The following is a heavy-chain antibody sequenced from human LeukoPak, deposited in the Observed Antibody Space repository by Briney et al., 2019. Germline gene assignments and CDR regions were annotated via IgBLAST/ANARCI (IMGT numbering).Heavy chain of an antibody. CDR3: ARATAGTTLFEGIDY. CDR1: GGSISSSYW. D-gene: IGHD1-1*01. V-gene: IGHV4-4*02. J-gene: IGHJ4*02. Sequence: SETLSLTCAVSGGSISSSYWWSWVRQPPGKGLEWIGEVYHSGSTNYSPSLKSRVTLSVDKSKNQFSLKLSSVTAADTAVYYCARATAGTTLFEGIDYWGQGTLVTVSS. CDR2: VYHSGST.